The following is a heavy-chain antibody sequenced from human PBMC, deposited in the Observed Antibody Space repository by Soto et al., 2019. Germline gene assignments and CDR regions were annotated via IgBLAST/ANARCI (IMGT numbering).Heavy chain of an antibody. Sequence: VQLVESGGTVVQPGRSLRLSCAASGFTFSNFGIHWVRQAPGKGLEWVTLISYDGSGKFYADSVKGRFTISRDNSKXXXXXXXXXXXXXXXXXXXXXXXXXXXXXXXXPLDPWGQGTMVTV. J-gene: IGHJ5*02. CDR1: GFTFSNFG. CDR2: ISYDGSGK. CDR3: XXXXXXXXXXXXPLDP. V-gene: IGHV3-30*03.